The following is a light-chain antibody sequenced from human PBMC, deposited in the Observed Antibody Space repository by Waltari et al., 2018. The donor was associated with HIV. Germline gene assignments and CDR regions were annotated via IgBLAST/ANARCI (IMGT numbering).Light chain of an antibody. CDR3: QTWDSGTIV. CDR1: NLGNKY. Sequence: SYELAQPPSVSVSSGQTASISCSGNNLGNKYVSWYQQRSGQSPLLVLYQDTKRPSGVPDRFSGSNSGNTATLTINETQPLDEADYSCQTWDSGTIVFGGGTKLSVL. CDR2: QDT. J-gene: IGLJ3*02. V-gene: IGLV3-1*01.